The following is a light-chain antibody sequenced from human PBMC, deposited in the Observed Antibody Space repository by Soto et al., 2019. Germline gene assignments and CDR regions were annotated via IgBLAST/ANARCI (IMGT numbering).Light chain of an antibody. CDR1: SSNIGSNT. CDR2: SNN. V-gene: IGLV1-44*01. CDR3: AAWDHSLHALV. Sequence: QSVLTQPPSASGTPGQRVTISCSGSSSNIGSNTVSWYQQVPGTAPKLLIHSNNQRPSGVPDRFSGSKSGTSASLATSGLQSEDEADYYCAAWDHSLHALVFGTGTQLTVL. J-gene: IGLJ1*01.